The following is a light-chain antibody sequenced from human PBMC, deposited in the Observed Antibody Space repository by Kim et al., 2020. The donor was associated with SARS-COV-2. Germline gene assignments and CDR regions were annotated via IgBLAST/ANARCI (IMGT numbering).Light chain of an antibody. CDR3: QSYDSSLSGVL. Sequence: RVTIACTGSSTNIGAGYDVHWYQHLPGTVPNLRIYRNSNRPSGVPDRFSGSKSGTSASLAITGLQAEDEADYYCQSYDSSLSGVLFGGGTKLTVL. J-gene: IGLJ2*01. CDR2: RNS. V-gene: IGLV1-40*01. CDR1: STNIGAGYD.